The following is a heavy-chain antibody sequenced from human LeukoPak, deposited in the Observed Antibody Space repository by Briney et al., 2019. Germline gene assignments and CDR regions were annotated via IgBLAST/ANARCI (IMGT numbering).Heavy chain of an antibody. Sequence: QTGGSLRLSCAASGFTFSSYAMHWVRQAPGKGLEWVAVISYDGSNKYYADSVKGRFTISRDNSKNTLYLQMNSLRAEDTAVYYCARDLGVYDFWSGYYKADNWFDPWGQGTLVTVSS. D-gene: IGHD3-3*01. J-gene: IGHJ5*02. CDR1: GFTFSSYA. CDR3: ARDLGVYDFWSGYYKADNWFDP. V-gene: IGHV3-30*04. CDR2: ISYDGSNK.